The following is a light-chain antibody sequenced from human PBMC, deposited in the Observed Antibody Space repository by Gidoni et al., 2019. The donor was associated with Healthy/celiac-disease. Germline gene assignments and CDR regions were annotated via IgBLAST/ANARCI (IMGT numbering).Light chain of an antibody. V-gene: IGKV1-5*01. CDR1: QGISSW. Sequence: DIQMTQSPSTLSASVGDRVTITCRASQGISSWLAWYQQKPGKAPKLLIYDASSLESGVPSRFSGSGSGTEFTLTISSLQPDDFATYYCQQYNSYPYTFGQXTKLEIK. J-gene: IGKJ2*01. CDR2: DAS. CDR3: QQYNSYPYT.